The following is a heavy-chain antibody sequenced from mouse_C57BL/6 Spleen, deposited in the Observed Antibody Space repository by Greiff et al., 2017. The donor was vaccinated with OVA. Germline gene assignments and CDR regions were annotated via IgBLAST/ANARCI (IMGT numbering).Heavy chain of an antibody. CDR3: ARRWSPVFDV. V-gene: IGHV5-17*01. J-gene: IGHJ1*03. CDR1: GFTFSDYG. D-gene: IGHD2-3*01. Sequence: EVKLMESGGGLVKPGGSLKLSCAASGFTFSDYGMHWVRQAPEKGLEWVAYISSGSSTIYYADTVKGRFTISRDNAKNTLFLQMTSLRSEDTAMYYCARRWSPVFDVWGTGTTVTVSS. CDR2: ISSGSSTI.